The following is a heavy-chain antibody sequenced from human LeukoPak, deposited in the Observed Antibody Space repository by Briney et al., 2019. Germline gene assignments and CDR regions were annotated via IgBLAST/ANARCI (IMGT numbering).Heavy chain of an antibody. CDR1: GFTFSSYT. Sequence: SGGSLRLSCAASGFTFSSYTMNWVRQAPGRGLEWVSCISYSSNYIYYADSVKGRFTISRDNTKNSLYLQMNSLRAEDTAVYYCARERGSGWGGGIQHWGQGTLVTVSS. CDR2: ISYSSNYI. CDR3: ARERGSGWGGGIQH. J-gene: IGHJ1*01. V-gene: IGHV3-21*01. D-gene: IGHD6-19*01.